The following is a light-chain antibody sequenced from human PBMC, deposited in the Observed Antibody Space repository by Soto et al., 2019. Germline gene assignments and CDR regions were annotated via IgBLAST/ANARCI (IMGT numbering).Light chain of an antibody. J-gene: IGKJ5*01. V-gene: IGKV1-39*01. CDR3: QQSYSTPIT. CDR2: AAS. CDR1: QSISSY. Sequence: DIQMTQSPSSLSASVGDRVTITCRASQSISSYLNWYQQKPGKAPKLLINAASSLQSGVPSRFSGSGSGTEFTLTISALQPEDFATYYCQQSYSTPITFGQGTRLEIK.